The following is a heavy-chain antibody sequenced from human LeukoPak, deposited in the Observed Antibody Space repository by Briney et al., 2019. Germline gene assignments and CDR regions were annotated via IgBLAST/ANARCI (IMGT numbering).Heavy chain of an antibody. D-gene: IGHD2-2*02. Sequence: PSETLSLTCTVSGGSISSGDYYWSWIRQPPGKGLEWIGYIYHSGSPNYYPSLKSRVTISVDTSKNQFSLRLSSVTAADTAVYYCVYCSSASCYNGNYFQYWGQGTLVTVSS. V-gene: IGHV4-61*08. CDR3: VYCSSASCYNGNYFQY. CDR2: IYHSGSP. CDR1: GGSISSGDYY. J-gene: IGHJ1*01.